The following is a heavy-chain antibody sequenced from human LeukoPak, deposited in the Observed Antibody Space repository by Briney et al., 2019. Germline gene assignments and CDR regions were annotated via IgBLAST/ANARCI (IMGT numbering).Heavy chain of an antibody. J-gene: IGHJ3*02. CDR3: ARDGVAGARDI. CDR2: INSDGSST. D-gene: IGHD6-13*01. Sequence: GGSLRLSCAASGFTISYYWMHWVRQAPGKGLVWVSRINSDGSSTNYADSVKGRFTISRDNAEDTLYLQMNSLRAEDTAVYYCARDGVAGARDIWGQGTMVTVSS. CDR1: GFTISYYW. V-gene: IGHV3-74*01.